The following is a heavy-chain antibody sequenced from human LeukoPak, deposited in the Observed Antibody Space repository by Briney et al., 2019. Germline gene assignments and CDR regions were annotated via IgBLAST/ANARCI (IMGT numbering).Heavy chain of an antibody. Sequence: SVKVSCKASGGTFSSYAISWVRQAPGQGLEWMGGIIPIFGTANYAQKFQGRVTITADESTSTAYMELSSLRSEDTAVYYCARVGGRFLEWLTPYYYYYGMDVWGQGITVTVSS. J-gene: IGHJ6*02. D-gene: IGHD3-3*01. V-gene: IGHV1-69*13. CDR3: ARVGGRFLEWLTPYYYYYGMDV. CDR1: GGTFSSYA. CDR2: IIPIFGTA.